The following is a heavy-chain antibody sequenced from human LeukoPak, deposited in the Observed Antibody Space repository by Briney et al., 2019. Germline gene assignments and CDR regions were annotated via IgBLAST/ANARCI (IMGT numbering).Heavy chain of an antibody. CDR3: ARLRARSTSCYVDY. D-gene: IGHD2-2*01. V-gene: IGHV5-51*01. J-gene: IGHJ4*02. Sequence: GESLKISCKGSGYSLTSYWIGWVRQMPGKGLEWMGIIFPTDSDTRYSPSFQGQVTISADKSITTAYLQWSSLKASDTAMYYCARLRARSTSCYVDYWGQGTLIAVSS. CDR1: GYSLTSYW. CDR2: IFPTDSDT.